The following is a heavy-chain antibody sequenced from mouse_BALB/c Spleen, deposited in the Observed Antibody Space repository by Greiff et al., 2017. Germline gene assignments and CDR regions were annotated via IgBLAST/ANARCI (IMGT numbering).Heavy chain of an antibody. CDR2: ISSGSSTI. Sequence: EVQLVESGGGLVQPGGSRKLSCAASGFTFSSFGMHWVRQAPEKGLEWVAYISSGSSTIYYADTVKGRFTISRDNPKNTLFLQMTSLRSEDTAMYYCARSGIYYGNYYYAMDYWGQGTSVTVSS. J-gene: IGHJ4*01. CDR1: GFTFSSFG. V-gene: IGHV5-17*02. D-gene: IGHD2-1*01. CDR3: ARSGIYYGNYYYAMDY.